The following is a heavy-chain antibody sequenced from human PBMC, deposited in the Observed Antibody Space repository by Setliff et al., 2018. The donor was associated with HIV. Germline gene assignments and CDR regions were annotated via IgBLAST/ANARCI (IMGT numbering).Heavy chain of an antibody. CDR3: ARDHNTMVRGVGYYYYGMDV. V-gene: IGHV3-7*03. Sequence: PGESLKISCAASGFTFSSAWMGWVRQAPAKGLEWVANISPDGSATYYVDSVKGRFTISRDNSKNTLYLQMNSLRAEDTAEYYCARDHNTMVRGVGYYYYGMDVWGQGTTVTVSS. CDR1: GFTFSSAW. D-gene: IGHD3-10*01. J-gene: IGHJ6*02. CDR2: ISPDGSAT.